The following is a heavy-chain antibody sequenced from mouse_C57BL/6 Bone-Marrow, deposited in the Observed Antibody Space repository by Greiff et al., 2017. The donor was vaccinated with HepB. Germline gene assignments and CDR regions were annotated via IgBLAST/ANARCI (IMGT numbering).Heavy chain of an antibody. D-gene: IGHD2-1*01. CDR2: ILPNSGST. CDR1: GYSFTSYY. V-gene: IGHV1-64*01. Sequence: HVQLQQPGPDLVKPSPSLSFSCSASGYSFTSYYFRFLMQRPPQDLQWCGMILPNSGSTNYNEKFKSKTTLTVDKSYSTAYMQLSSLTSEDSAAYYCAREWVGNTDYWGQGTPVTVSA. J-gene: IGHJ3*01. CDR3: AREWVGNTDY.